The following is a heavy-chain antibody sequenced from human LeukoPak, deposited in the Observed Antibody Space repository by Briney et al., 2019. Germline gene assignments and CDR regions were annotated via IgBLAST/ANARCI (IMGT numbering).Heavy chain of an antibody. D-gene: IGHD4-17*01. Sequence: SGRSLRLSCAASGFTFDNYAMHWVRQAPGKGLEWVSGISWNSGSIGYADSVKGRFTISRDNAKNSLYLQMNSLRAEDTALYYCARVIAYGDYDGFSAFDIWGQGTMVTVSS. CDR1: GFTFDNYA. CDR2: ISWNSGSI. CDR3: ARVIAYGDYDGFSAFDI. J-gene: IGHJ3*02. V-gene: IGHV3-9*01.